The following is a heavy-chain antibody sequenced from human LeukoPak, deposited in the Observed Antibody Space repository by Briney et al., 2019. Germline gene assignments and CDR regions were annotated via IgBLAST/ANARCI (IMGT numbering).Heavy chain of an antibody. CDR1: GGSISSSSYY. CDR3: ARHPSFTTVTHCSFDF. V-gene: IGHV4-39*01. D-gene: IGHD4-11*01. CDR2: IYYSGST. J-gene: IGHJ4*02. Sequence: SETLSLTCTVSGGSISSSSYYWGWIRQPPGKGLEWIGSIYYSGSTYYNPSLKSRVTISVDTSKNQFSLKLSSVTAADTAVYYCARHPSFTTVTHCSFDFWGQGTLVSVSS.